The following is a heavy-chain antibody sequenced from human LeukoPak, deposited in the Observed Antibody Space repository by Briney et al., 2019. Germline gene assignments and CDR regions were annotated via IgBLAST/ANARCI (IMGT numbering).Heavy chain of an antibody. V-gene: IGHV3-23*01. D-gene: IGHD2-15*01. Sequence: GGSLRLSCAASGFIISSFWMSWVRQAPGKGLEWVSAISNNGGYTYYADSVQGRFTISRDNSKSTLCLQMNSLRAEDTAVYYCAKQLGYCSDGSCYFPYWGQGTLVTVSS. CDR3: AKQLGYCSDGSCYFPY. J-gene: IGHJ4*02. CDR1: GFIISSFW. CDR2: ISNNGGYT.